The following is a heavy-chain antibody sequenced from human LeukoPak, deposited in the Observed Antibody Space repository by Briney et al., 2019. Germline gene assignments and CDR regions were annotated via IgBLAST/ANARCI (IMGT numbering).Heavy chain of an antibody. J-gene: IGHJ4*02. CDR3: ARDHPTVPGLIDY. V-gene: IGHV4-61*02. Sequence: PSETLSLTCTVSGGSVSGGSHYWSWIRQLAGRGLEWIGRIYTSGSTSYNPSLQSRATISLDTSKDQFSLRLTSVTAADTAVYYCARDHPTVPGLIDYWGQGTLVTVSS. D-gene: IGHD2-2*01. CDR2: IYTSGST. CDR1: GGSVSGGSHY.